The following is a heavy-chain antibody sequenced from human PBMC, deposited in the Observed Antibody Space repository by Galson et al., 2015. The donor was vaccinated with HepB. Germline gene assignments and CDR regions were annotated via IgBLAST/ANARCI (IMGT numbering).Heavy chain of an antibody. J-gene: IGHJ4*02. CDR3: VKGREQWLVGVFDF. Sequence: LRLSCAASGFTFSSYAMSWARQAPGKGLEWVSAISGRGDSTYYADSVKGRFTISRDNSKNTLYLQMNSLRDEDTAVYYCVKGREQWLVGVFDFWGQGTLGTVSS. D-gene: IGHD6-19*01. CDR2: ISGRGDST. V-gene: IGHV3-23*01. CDR1: GFTFSSYA.